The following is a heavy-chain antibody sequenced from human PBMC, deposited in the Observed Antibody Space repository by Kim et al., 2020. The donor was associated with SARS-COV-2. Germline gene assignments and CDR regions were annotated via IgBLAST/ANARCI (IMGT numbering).Heavy chain of an antibody. D-gene: IGHD5-12*01. CDR3: ARDGNIVATYFDY. Sequence: YADSVKGRFTISRDNSKNTLYLQMNSLRAEDTAVYYCARDGNIVATYFDYWGQGTLVTVSS. V-gene: IGHV3-30*01. J-gene: IGHJ4*02.